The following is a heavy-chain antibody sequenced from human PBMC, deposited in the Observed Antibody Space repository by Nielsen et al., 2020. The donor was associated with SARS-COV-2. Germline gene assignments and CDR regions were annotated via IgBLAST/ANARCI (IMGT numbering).Heavy chain of an antibody. V-gene: IGHV3-43*02. CDR3: AKDTAIYYYYYGMDV. D-gene: IGHD2/OR15-2a*01. J-gene: IGHJ6*02. Sequence: GESLKISCAASGFTFSSYAMHWVRQAPEKGLEWVSLISGDGDNTYYADSVKDRFTISRDNSKNSLYLQMNSLRTEDTALYYCAKDTAIYYYYYGMDVWGQGTTVTVSS. CDR2: ISGDGDNT. CDR1: GFTFSSYA.